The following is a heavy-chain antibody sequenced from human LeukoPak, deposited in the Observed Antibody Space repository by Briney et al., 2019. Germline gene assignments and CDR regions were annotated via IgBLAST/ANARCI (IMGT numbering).Heavy chain of an antibody. CDR1: GGSISSYY. D-gene: IGHD3-9*01. Sequence: PSETLSLTCTVSGGSISSYYWSWIRQPPGKGLEWIGYIYYSGSTNYNPSLKSRVTISVDTSKNQFSLKLSSVTAADTAVYYCATAYYDILTGSYYFDYWGQGTLVTVSS. CDR3: ATAYYDILTGSYYFDY. V-gene: IGHV4-59*01. J-gene: IGHJ4*02. CDR2: IYYSGST.